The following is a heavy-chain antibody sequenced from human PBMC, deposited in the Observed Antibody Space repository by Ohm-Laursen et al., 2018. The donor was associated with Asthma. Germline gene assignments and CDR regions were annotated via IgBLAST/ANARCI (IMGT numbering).Heavy chain of an antibody. CDR3: ARDVMEWYLPAFDF. D-gene: IGHD3-3*01. V-gene: IGHV3-30-3*01. CDR1: GFTFRSYA. J-gene: IGHJ4*02. Sequence: SLRLSCSAPGFTFRSYATHWVRQAPGKGLEWVAVGGSYYDGGLKYYADSVNGRFTVSRDDSRNTLYLQMNSLRPDDTAVYYCARDVMEWYLPAFDFWGQGTLVTVSS. CDR2: GGSYYDGGLK.